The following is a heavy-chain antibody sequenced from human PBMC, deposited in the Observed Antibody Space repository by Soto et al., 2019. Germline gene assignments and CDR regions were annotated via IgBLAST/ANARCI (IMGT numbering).Heavy chain of an antibody. V-gene: IGHV3-64*01. CDR3: ARDPPGIAAESNAFDI. J-gene: IGHJ3*02. CDR1: GFTFSSYA. CDR2: ISSNGGST. D-gene: IGHD6-13*01. Sequence: GGSLRLSCAASGFTFSSYAMHWVRQAPGKGLEYVSAISSNGGSTYYANSVKGRFTISRDNSKNTLYLQMNSLRAEDTAVYYCARDPPGIAAESNAFDIWGQGTMVTVSS.